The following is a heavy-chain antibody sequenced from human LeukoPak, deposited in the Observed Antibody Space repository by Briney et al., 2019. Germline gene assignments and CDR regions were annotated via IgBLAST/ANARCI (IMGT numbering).Heavy chain of an antibody. D-gene: IGHD2-2*01. CDR1: GGSISSYY. CDR3: ARVSLYCSSTSCYVGARIYYYYGMDV. J-gene: IGHJ6*02. Sequence: PSETLSLTCTVSGGSISSYYWSWIRQPPGKGLEWIGYIYYSGSTNYNPSLKSRVTISVDTSKNQFSLKLSSVTAADTAVYYCARVSLYCSSTSCYVGARIYYYYGMDVWGQGTTVTVSS. V-gene: IGHV4-59*12. CDR2: IYYSGST.